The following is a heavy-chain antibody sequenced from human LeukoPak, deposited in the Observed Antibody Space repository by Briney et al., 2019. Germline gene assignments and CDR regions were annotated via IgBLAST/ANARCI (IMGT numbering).Heavy chain of an antibody. CDR2: ICWNSGSI. D-gene: IGHD1-26*01. Sequence: GGSLRLSCAASGFTFDDYAMHWVRQAPGKGLEWVSGICWNSGSIGYADSVKGRFTISRDNAKNSLYLQMNSLRAEDTALYYCAKDTSGSYYYYYGMDVWGQGTTVTVSS. CDR3: AKDTSGSYYYYYGMDV. CDR1: GFTFDDYA. V-gene: IGHV3-9*01. J-gene: IGHJ6*02.